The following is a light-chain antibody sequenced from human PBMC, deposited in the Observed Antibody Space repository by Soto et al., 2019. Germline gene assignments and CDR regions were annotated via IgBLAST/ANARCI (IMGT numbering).Light chain of an antibody. CDR1: ESISSW. V-gene: IGKV1-5*01. J-gene: IGKJ5*01. CDR3: QQYETFSGT. Sequence: DIQMTQSPSTLSASVGDRVTITCRASESISSWLAWYQQKPGEAPKLLIYDASALPRGVPSRFSGSGSGTKFTLTIASLQPDDFATYYCQQYETFSGTFGPGTRLEI. CDR2: DAS.